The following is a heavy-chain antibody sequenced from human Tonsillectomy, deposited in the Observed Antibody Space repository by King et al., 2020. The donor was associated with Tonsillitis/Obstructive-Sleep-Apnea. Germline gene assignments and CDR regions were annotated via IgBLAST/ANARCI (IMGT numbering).Heavy chain of an antibody. Sequence: VQLVESGGGLIQPGGSVRLSCAASGFTVSSNYMSWVRQAPGKGLEWVSIIYSGGGTYYADSVKGRFTITRDNSKNTLYLQMNSLGAEDTAVYYCARDRVVVVPATIPVYYYYGLDVWGQGTTVTVSS. D-gene: IGHD2-2*02. CDR1: GFTVSSNY. CDR2: IYSGGGT. V-gene: IGHV3-53*01. CDR3: ARDRVVVVPATIPVYYYYGLDV. J-gene: IGHJ6*02.